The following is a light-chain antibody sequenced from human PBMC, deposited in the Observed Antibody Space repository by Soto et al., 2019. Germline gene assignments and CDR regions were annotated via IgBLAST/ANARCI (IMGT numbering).Light chain of an antibody. Sequence: QSVLTQPASVSGSPGQSITISCTGTSSDVGGYNYVSWYRHHPGKAPKLMIYDVSKRPSGVSNRFSGSKSGNTASLTISGLQAEDEADYYCSSYTSNNTPFVFGTGTKLTVL. V-gene: IGLV2-14*03. J-gene: IGLJ1*01. CDR1: SSDVGGYNY. CDR3: SSYTSNNTPFV. CDR2: DVS.